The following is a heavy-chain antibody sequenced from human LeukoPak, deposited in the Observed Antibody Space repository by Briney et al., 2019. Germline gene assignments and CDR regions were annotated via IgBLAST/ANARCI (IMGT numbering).Heavy chain of an antibody. CDR2: ISAGGSTT. CDR1: GFTFSSYA. D-gene: IGHD2-15*01. J-gene: IGHJ4*02. V-gene: IGHV3-23*01. Sequence: PGGSLRLSCAASGFTFSSYAMSWVRQAPGKGLEWVSAISAGGSTTYCADSVKGRFTISRDNSKNALYLEMNSLRVEDTAVYFCEKVYCSGDTCYDYFDYWGQGTRVTVS. CDR3: EKVYCSGDTCYDYFDY.